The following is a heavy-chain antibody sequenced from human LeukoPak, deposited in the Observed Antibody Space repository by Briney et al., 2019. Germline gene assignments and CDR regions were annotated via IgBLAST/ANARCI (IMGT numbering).Heavy chain of an antibody. D-gene: IGHD2-15*01. CDR1: GFTFTSSS. CDR2: ISSSSGYI. V-gene: IGHV3-21*01. J-gene: IGHJ6*02. Sequence: GGSLRLSCAPSGFTFTSSSMNWVRQAPGKGLEWVSSISSSSGYIYYADSVKGRFTISRDNAKNSLYLQMNGLRAEDTAVYYCARACSGGSCYSPHYYYYGMDVWGQGTTVTVSS. CDR3: ARACSGGSCYSPHYYYYGMDV.